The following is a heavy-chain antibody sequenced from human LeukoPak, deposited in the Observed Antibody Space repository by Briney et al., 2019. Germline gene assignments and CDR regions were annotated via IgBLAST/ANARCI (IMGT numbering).Heavy chain of an antibody. CDR2: IYHSGST. D-gene: IGHD6-25*01. Sequence: PETLSLTCTVSGYSISSNYYLSWIRQPPGKGLEWIGSIYHSGSTYYNPSLKSRVTISVDTSKNQFSLKVRSVTAADTAVYYCARSRGRLAQLDFWGQGTLVTVSS. CDR1: GYSISSNYY. J-gene: IGHJ4*02. CDR3: ARSRGRLAQLDF. V-gene: IGHV4-38-2*02.